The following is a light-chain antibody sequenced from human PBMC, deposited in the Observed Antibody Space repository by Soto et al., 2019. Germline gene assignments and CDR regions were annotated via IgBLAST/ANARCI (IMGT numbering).Light chain of an antibody. CDR1: SSNIGADFD. CDR2: DNN. V-gene: IGLV1-40*01. Sequence: QSVLTQPPSVSGAPGQRVTISCTGSSSNIGADFDVHWYQHLPGTAPKLLIYDNNNRPSGVPDRFSGSKSGTSASLAITGLQAEDEADYYCQSFDSSLGGARHVFGPGTKVTVL. J-gene: IGLJ1*01. CDR3: QSFDSSLGGARHV.